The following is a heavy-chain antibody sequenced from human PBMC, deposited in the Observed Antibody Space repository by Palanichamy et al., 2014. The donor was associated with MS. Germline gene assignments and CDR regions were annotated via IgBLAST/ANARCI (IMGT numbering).Heavy chain of an antibody. Sequence: QLQLQDRGPGLVKPSETLSLTCTVSGGSISSSSYSWGWIRQPPRKGLEWIGSIDYSGTTHYNPALKSRVTISVDTSKNQFSLKLSSVTAADTAVYYCARRVRGNRSSSWYLIDYWGQGTLVTVAS. J-gene: IGHJ4*02. CDR2: IDYSGTT. D-gene: IGHD6-13*01. V-gene: IGHV4-39*01. CDR1: GGSISSSSYS. CDR3: ARRVRGNRSSSWYLIDY.